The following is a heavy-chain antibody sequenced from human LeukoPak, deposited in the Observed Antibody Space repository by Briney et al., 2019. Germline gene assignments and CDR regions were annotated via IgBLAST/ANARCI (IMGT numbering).Heavy chain of an antibody. CDR3: ARGPEDYFDF. J-gene: IGHJ4*02. Sequence: PETLSLTCTVSGDSISTYYWSWIRQPPGRGLEWIGYIYYCETTNYNPSLKSRVTISVDTSNNQASLKLSSVTAADTAVYYCARGPEDYFDFWGQGTLVTVSS. CDR1: GDSISTYY. V-gene: IGHV4-59*08. CDR2: IYYCETT.